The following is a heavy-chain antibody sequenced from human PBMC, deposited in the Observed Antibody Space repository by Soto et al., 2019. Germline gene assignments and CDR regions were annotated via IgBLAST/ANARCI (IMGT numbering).Heavy chain of an antibody. CDR1: GYTFTSYG. CDR2: ISAYNGNT. J-gene: IGHJ5*02. V-gene: IGHV1-18*01. CDR3: ARPNYYGSGSSPTVRYNWFDP. D-gene: IGHD3-10*01. Sequence: ASVKVSFKASGYTFTSYGISWVRQAPGQGLEWMGWISAYNGNTNYAQKLQGRVTMTTDTSTSTAYMELRSLRSDDTAVYYCARPNYYGSGSSPTVRYNWFDPWGQGTLVTVSS.